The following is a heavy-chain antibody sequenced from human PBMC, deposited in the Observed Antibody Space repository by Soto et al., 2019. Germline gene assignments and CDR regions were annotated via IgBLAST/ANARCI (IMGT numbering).Heavy chain of an antibody. Sequence: ASVKVSCKASGYTFTSYGISWVRQAPGQGLEWMGWISAYNGNTNYAQKLQGRVTMTTDTSTSTAYMELRSLRSDDTAVYYCARVSGIAARQGNDAFDIWGQGTMVTVSS. J-gene: IGHJ3*02. CDR2: ISAYNGNT. V-gene: IGHV1-18*01. CDR1: GYTFTSYG. CDR3: ARVSGIAARQGNDAFDI. D-gene: IGHD6-6*01.